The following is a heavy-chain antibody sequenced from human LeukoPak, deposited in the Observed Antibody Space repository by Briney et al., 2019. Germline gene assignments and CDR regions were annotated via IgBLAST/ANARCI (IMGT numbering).Heavy chain of an antibody. D-gene: IGHD2-21*02. V-gene: IGHV3-64*01. CDR1: GFTFSSFT. CDR2: INHDGEYT. J-gene: IGHJ4*02. CDR3: ARYQSTAWFDY. Sequence: GGSLRLSCAASGFTFSSFTMHWVRQAPGKGLEYVSAINHDGEYTFYANSVKGRFTISRDNSKDTLYLQMGSLRAEDMAVYYCARYQSTAWFDYWGQGALVTVSS.